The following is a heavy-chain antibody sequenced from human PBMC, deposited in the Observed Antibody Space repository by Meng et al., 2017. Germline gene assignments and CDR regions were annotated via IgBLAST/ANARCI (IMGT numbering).Heavy chain of an antibody. V-gene: IGHV3-9*01. CDR2: ISWSSGSI. CDR3: AKAYYDSSGYIGEGFDY. CDR1: GFTFDDYA. D-gene: IGHD3-22*01. Sequence: SLKISCAASGFTFDDYAMHWVRQAPGKGLEWVSGISWSSGSIGYADSVKGRFTISRDNAKNSLYLQMNSLRAEDTALYYCAKAYYDSSGYIGEGFDYWGQGTLVTVSS. J-gene: IGHJ4*02.